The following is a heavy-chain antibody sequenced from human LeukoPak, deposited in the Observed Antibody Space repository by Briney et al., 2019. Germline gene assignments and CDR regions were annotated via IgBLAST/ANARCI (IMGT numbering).Heavy chain of an antibody. CDR1: GGTFISYA. CDR3: ASQYYYDSSGYYYVGSLDY. D-gene: IGHD3-22*01. Sequence: ASVKVSCKASGGTFISYAISWARQAPGQGLEWMGGIIPIFGTANYAQKFQGRVTITADESTSTAYMELSNLRSEDTAVYYCASQYYYDSSGYYYVGSLDYWGQGTLVTVSS. J-gene: IGHJ4*02. V-gene: IGHV1-69*13. CDR2: IIPIFGTA.